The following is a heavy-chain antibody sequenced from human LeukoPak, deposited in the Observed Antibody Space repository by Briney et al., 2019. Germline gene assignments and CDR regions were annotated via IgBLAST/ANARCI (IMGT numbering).Heavy chain of an antibody. Sequence: GGSLRLSCTASGFNFSIYSMNWVRQAPGKGLEGVSYISSSSSTIYYADSMKGRFTISRDNAKNSLYLQVNRLRDEDTAVYYCARAEGPNCFDYWGQGTLVTVSS. J-gene: IGHJ4*02. CDR1: GFNFSIYS. CDR2: ISSSSSTI. D-gene: IGHD1-14*01. V-gene: IGHV3-48*02. CDR3: ARAEGPNCFDY.